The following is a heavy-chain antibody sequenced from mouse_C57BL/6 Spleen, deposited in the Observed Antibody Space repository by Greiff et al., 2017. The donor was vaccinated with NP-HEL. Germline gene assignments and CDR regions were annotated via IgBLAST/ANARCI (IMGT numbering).Heavy chain of an antibody. CDR2: IYPRDGST. Sequence: QVQLKQSGPELVKPGASVKLSCKASGYTFTSYDINWVKQRPGQGLEWIGWIYPRDGSTKYNEKFKGKATLTVDTSSSTAYMELHSLTSEDSAVYFCAREGYDGYPHWYFDVWGTGTTVTVSS. CDR3: AREGYDGYPHWYFDV. V-gene: IGHV1-85*01. D-gene: IGHD2-3*01. J-gene: IGHJ1*03. CDR1: GYTFTSYD.